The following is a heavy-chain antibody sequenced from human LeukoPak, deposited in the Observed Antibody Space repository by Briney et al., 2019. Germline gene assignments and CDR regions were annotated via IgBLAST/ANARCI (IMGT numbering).Heavy chain of an antibody. D-gene: IGHD2-2*01. J-gene: IGHJ3*02. CDR1: GFTFNNYN. CDR2: ISYSSTYI. CDR3: ARESPYCSSTSCPEVDTFDI. V-gene: IGHV3-21*01. Sequence: PGGSLRLSCAASGFTFNNYNMNWVRQAPGKGLEWVSSISYSSTYIYYADSVKGRFAISRDNAKNSLFLQMNSLRAEDTAVYFCARESPYCSSTSCPEVDTFDIWGQGTMVTVSS.